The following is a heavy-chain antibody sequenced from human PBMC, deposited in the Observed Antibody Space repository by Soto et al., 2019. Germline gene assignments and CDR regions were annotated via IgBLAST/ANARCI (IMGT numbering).Heavy chain of an antibody. CDR1: GYPVTAYY. D-gene: IGHD3-3*01. V-gene: IGHV1-2*02. Sequence: QLHLVQSGAVVKKPGASVTVSCSASGYPVTAYYMHWVRQAPGRGLEWMGGINPATGAAKYTQTFQGRGTMTRETSTSTVFMELSGLTSGDTAVFYCERGGGVGVAGSAAFDMWGQGTLVTVSS. J-gene: IGHJ3*02. CDR2: INPATGAA. CDR3: ERGGGVGVAGSAAFDM.